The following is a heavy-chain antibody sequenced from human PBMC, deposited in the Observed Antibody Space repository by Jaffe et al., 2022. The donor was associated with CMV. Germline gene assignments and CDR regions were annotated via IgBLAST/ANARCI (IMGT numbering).Heavy chain of an antibody. CDR1: GFTFSSYA. CDR3: AKDQLWYSYGYGLYFDY. V-gene: IGHV3-23*04. J-gene: IGHJ4*02. D-gene: IGHD5-18*01. Sequence: EVQLVESGGGLVQPGGSLRLSCAASGFTFSSYAMSWVRQAPGKGLEWVSAISGSGGSTYYADSVKGRFTISRDNSKNTLYLQMNSLRAEDTAVYYCAKDQLWYSYGYGLYFDYWGQGTLVTVSS. CDR2: ISGSGGST.